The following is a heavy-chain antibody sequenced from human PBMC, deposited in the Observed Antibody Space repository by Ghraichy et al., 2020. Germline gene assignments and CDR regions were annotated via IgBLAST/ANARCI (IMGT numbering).Heavy chain of an antibody. D-gene: IGHD1-26*01. V-gene: IGHV3-15*01. CDR2: IKSKTDGGTT. CDR1: GFTFSNAW. CDR3: TTDSVWGLKWELPTTFDY. J-gene: IGHJ4*02. Sequence: GGSLRLSCAASGFTFSNAWMSWVRQAPGKGLEWVGRIKSKTDGGTTDYAAPVKGRFTISRDDSKNTLYLQMNSLKTEDTAVYYCTTDSVWGLKWELPTTFDYWGQGTLVTVSS.